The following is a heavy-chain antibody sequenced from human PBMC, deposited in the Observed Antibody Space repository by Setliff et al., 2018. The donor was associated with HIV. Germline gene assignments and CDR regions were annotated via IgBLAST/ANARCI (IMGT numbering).Heavy chain of an antibody. CDR1: GYSISSGYY. Sequence: SETLSLTCSVSGYSISSGYYWAWIRQPPGKGLEWIGSVSQSWNTYYNPSLKSRITISIDTSNNQFSLKLTSLTAADTAVYYCARAGYSTGWYTQFDYWGQGALVTVSS. D-gene: IGHD6-19*01. J-gene: IGHJ4*02. CDR3: ARAGYSTGWYTQFDY. CDR2: VSQSWNT. V-gene: IGHV4-38-2*02.